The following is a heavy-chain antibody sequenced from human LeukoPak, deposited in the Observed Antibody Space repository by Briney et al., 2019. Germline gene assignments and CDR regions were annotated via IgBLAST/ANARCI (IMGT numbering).Heavy chain of an antibody. D-gene: IGHD2-15*01. J-gene: IGHJ1*01. Sequence: PSETLSLTCTVSGGSISSGGYYWSWIRQHPGKGLEWIGYIYYSGSTYYNPSLKSRVTISVDTSKNQFSLKLSSVTAADTAVYYCASWSVVVVAATQSHAEYFQHWGQGTLVTVSS. CDR2: IYYSGST. CDR1: GGSISSGGYY. CDR3: ASWSVVVVAATQSHAEYFQH. V-gene: IGHV4-31*03.